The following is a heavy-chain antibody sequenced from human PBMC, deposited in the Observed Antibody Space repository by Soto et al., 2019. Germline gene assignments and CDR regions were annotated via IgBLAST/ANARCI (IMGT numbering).Heavy chain of an antibody. CDR2: ISAYNGNT. CDR3: ARGKDVDTAMVYFDY. CDR1: GYTFTSYG. V-gene: IGHV1-18*04. J-gene: IGHJ4*02. Sequence: GASVKVSCKASGYTFTSYGISWVRQAPGQGLEWMGWISAYNGNTNYAQKLQGRVTMTTDTSTSTAYMELRSLRSDDTAVYYCARGKDVDTAMVYFDYWGQGTLVTVSS. D-gene: IGHD5-18*01.